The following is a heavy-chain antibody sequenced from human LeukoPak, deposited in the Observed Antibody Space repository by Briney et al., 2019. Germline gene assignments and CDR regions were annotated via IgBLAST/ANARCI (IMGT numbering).Heavy chain of an antibody. V-gene: IGHV3-30-3*01. J-gene: IGHJ6*02. Sequence: GGSLRLSCAASGFTFSSYAMHWVRQAPGKGLEWVAVISYDGSNKYYADSVKGRFTISRDNSKNTLYLQMNSLRAEDTAVYYCAKDTMAAGTSVSTGAYYGMDVWGQGTTVTVSS. CDR1: GFTFSSYA. CDR3: AKDTMAAGTSVSTGAYYGMDV. D-gene: IGHD6-13*01. CDR2: ISYDGSNK.